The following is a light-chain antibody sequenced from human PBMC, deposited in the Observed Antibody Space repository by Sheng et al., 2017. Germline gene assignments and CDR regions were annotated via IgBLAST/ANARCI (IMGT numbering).Light chain of an antibody. J-gene: IGKJ1*01. CDR2: KAS. CDR1: QSINNW. CDR3: QQFSGNSPWT. Sequence: DIQMTQSPSTLSASVGDRVTITCRASQSINNWLAWYQQKPGKAPKLLIYKASSLESGVPSRFSGSASGTDFTLTITSLQPDDFATYYCQQFSGNSPWTFGQGTKVELK. V-gene: IGKV1-5*03.